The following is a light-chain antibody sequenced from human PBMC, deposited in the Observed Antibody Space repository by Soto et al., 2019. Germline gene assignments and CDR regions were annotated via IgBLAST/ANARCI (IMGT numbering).Light chain of an antibody. CDR3: CSYAGSSTYV. CDR1: SSDVGSYNL. CDR2: EGS. V-gene: IGLV2-23*01. J-gene: IGLJ1*01. Sequence: QSVLTQPASVSGSPGQSITISCTGTSSDVGSYNLVSWYQQHPGKAPKLMIYEGSKRPSGVSNRFSGSKSGNTASPTISGLQAKDEADYYCCSYAGSSTYVFGTGTKV.